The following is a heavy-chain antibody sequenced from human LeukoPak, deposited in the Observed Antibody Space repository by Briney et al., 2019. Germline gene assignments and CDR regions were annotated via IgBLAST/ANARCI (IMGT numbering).Heavy chain of an antibody. Sequence: ASVKVSCKASGYTFTNYAMHWVRQAPGQSLEWMGWINTGNGNTKYLQKFQDRVTITRDTSASTAYMELSSLRSEDTAVYYCARNIAAAGTVYFQHWGQGTLVTVSS. J-gene: IGHJ1*01. CDR1: GYTFTNYA. V-gene: IGHV1-3*04. D-gene: IGHD6-13*01. CDR2: INTGNGNT. CDR3: ARNIAAAGTVYFQH.